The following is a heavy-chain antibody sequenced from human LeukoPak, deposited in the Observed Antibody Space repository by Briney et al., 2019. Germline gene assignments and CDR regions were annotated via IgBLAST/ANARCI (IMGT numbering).Heavy chain of an antibody. J-gene: IGHJ4*02. CDR1: GFTFSTYW. Sequence: GGSLRLSCAASGFTFSTYWMHWVRQAPGKGLEWVANIKQDGSEKYHVDSVKGRFTISRDNAKNSLYLQMDSLRADDTAIYYCAREFDYWGQGTLVTVSS. CDR3: AREFDY. CDR2: IKQDGSEK. V-gene: IGHV3-7*01.